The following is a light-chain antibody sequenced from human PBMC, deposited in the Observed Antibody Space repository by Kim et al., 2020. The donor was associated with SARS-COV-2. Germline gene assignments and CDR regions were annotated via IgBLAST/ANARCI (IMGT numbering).Light chain of an antibody. CDR2: DVS. Sequence: PGQSITNSCTGTSRDVGGYNYVSWYQQHPGKAPKLMIYDVSKRPSGVSNRFSGSKSGNTASLTISGLQAEDEADYYCSSYTSSSTLFGGGTQLTVL. CDR1: SRDVGGYNY. CDR3: SSYTSSSTL. V-gene: IGLV2-14*04. J-gene: IGLJ3*02.